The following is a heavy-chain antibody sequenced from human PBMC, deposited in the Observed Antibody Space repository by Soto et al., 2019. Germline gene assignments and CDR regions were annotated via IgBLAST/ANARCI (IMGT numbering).Heavy chain of an antibody. CDR3: AKTIVAASGYYFEH. D-gene: IGHD2-21*01. Sequence: GGSLRLSCAASGFRFGDSYMSWIRQAPGKGLEWVSYISGGSSYTNYADSAEGRFTTSRDNAKGLMFLQMNSLRADDTAVYYCAKTIVAASGYYFEHWGQGNMVTVSS. CDR1: GFRFGDSY. CDR2: ISGGSSYT. V-gene: IGHV3-11*06. J-gene: IGHJ4*02.